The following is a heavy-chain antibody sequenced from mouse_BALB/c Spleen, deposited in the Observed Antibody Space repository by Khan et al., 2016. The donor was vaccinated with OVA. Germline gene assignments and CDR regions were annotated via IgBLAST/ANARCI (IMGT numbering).Heavy chain of an antibody. CDR3: ASHLTGTVAY. V-gene: IGHV5-6*01. CDR2: ISRGGDYT. D-gene: IGHD4-1*01. CDR1: GLTFSSYS. Sequence: EVQLVQSGGDLVKPGGSLKLSCAASGLTFSSYSMPWVRQTPDKRLEWVATISRGGDYTYYPHSVKGRFTISRDNSWNTPYMQMSSLKSEDTAVYYCASHLTGTVAYWGQGTLVTVSA. J-gene: IGHJ3*01.